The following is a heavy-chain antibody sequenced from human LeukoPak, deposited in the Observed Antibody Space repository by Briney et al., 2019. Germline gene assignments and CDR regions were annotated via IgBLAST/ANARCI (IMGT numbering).Heavy chain of an antibody. J-gene: IGHJ3*02. Sequence: PGGSLRLSCAASGFTFTNYAMSWIRQAPGKGLEWVSAISGSGSSTYYADSVKGRFTTSRDNSKNTLFLQMNSLRAEDTAVYYCARETTVNAFDIWGQGTMVTVSS. D-gene: IGHD4-17*01. V-gene: IGHV3-23*01. CDR1: GFTFTNYA. CDR2: ISGSGSST. CDR3: ARETTVNAFDI.